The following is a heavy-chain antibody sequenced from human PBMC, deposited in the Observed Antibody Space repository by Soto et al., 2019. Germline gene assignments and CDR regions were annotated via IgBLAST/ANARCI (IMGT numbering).Heavy chain of an antibody. CDR1: GGTFSSYA. CDR2: IIPIFGTA. D-gene: IGHD6-19*01. CDR3: ARDRVLAVGPYGMDV. Sequence: QVQLVQSGAGVKKPGSSVKVSCKASGGTFSSYAISWVRQAPGQGLEWMGVIIPIFGTANYAQKFQGRVTITADESTSKAYMELSSMRSEATAVYDCARDRVLAVGPYGMDVWGQGTTVTVSS. J-gene: IGHJ6*02. V-gene: IGHV1-69*12.